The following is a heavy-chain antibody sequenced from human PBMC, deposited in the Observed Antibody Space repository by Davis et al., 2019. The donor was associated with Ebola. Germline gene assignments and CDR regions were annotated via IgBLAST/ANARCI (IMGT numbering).Heavy chain of an antibody. Sequence: PGGSLRLSCAASGFTFSRYNMNWVRQAPGKGLEWVSSISSSGRYIHYAESVKGRFTISRDNAKNSLYLQMNSLRVEDTAVYYCARSDQWGQGTLVTVSS. CDR1: GFTFSRYN. V-gene: IGHV3-21*01. CDR3: ARSDQ. J-gene: IGHJ4*02. CDR2: ISSSGRYI.